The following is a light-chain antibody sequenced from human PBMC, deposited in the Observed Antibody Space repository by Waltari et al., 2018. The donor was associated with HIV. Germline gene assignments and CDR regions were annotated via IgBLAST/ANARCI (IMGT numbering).Light chain of an antibody. Sequence: QSALTQPASVSGSPGQSITISCTGTSSDVGSYNLVSWYQQHPGKAPKLMIYEVSKRPSGVSNRFSGSKSGTSATLGITGLQTGDEADYYCGTWDSSLSAVFGGGTKLTVL. CDR1: SSDVGSYNL. CDR3: GTWDSSLSAV. J-gene: IGLJ3*02. CDR2: EVS. V-gene: IGLV2-14*02.